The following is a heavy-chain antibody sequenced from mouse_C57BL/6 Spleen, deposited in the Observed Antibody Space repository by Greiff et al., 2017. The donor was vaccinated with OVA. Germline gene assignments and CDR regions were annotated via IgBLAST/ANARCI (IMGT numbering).Heavy chain of an antibody. J-gene: IGHJ4*01. Sequence: VHVKQSGPELVKPGASVKISCKASGYSFTDYNMNWVKQSNGKSLEWIGVINPNYGTTSYNQKFKGKATLTVDQSSSTAYMQLNSLTSEDSAVYYCASQREDSSGYGAMDYWGQGTSVTVSS. CDR1: GYSFTDYN. D-gene: IGHD3-2*02. V-gene: IGHV1-39*01. CDR3: ASQREDSSGYGAMDY. CDR2: INPNYGTT.